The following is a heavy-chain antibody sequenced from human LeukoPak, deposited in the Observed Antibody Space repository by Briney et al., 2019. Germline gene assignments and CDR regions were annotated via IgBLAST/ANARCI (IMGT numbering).Heavy chain of an antibody. CDR1: GFTFSRYW. V-gene: IGHV3-7*01. D-gene: IGHD3-10*01. CDR3: TRGPPRSQTYYFGLFDP. Sequence: GGSLRLSCAASGFTFSRYWMSWVRQAPGKGPEWVANIKEDGSEKYSVDSVKGRFTISRDNAKNSLYLQMNSLRAEDTAVYYCTRGPPRSQTYYFGLFDPWGQGTLVTVSS. J-gene: IGHJ5*02. CDR2: IKEDGSEK.